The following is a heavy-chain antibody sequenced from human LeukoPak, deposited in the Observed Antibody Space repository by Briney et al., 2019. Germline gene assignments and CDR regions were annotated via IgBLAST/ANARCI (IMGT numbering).Heavy chain of an antibody. J-gene: IGHJ4*02. CDR1: GYTFTSYY. V-gene: IGHV1-46*01. D-gene: IGHD1-1*01. Sequence: ASVKVSCKASGYTFTSYYMHWVRQAPGQGLEWMGIINPSGGSTSYAQKFQGRVTMTRDMSTSTVYMELSSLRSEDTAVYYCAKASNTWNYFDYWGQGTLVTVSS. CDR3: AKASNTWNYFDY. CDR2: INPSGGST.